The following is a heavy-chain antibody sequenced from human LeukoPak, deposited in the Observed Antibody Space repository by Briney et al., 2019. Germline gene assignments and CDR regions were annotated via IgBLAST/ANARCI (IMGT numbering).Heavy chain of an antibody. CDR2: INSDGSST. CDR1: GFTFSTYW. V-gene: IGHV3-74*01. CDR3: ARAPYSSGRNYYFDY. D-gene: IGHD3-22*01. J-gene: IGHJ4*02. Sequence: PGGSLRLSCAASGFTFSTYWMHWVRQAPGTGLVWVSLINSDGSSTNYADSVKGRFTISRDNAKNTLYLQMNSLRAEDTAVYYCARAPYSSGRNYYFDYWGQGTLVTVSS.